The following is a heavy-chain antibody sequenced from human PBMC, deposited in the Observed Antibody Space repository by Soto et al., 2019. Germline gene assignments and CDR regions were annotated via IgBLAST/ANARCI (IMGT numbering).Heavy chain of an antibody. CDR1: GFTFSDYY. V-gene: IGHV3-11*01. J-gene: IGHJ6*02. Sequence: PGGSLRLSCAASGFTFSDYYMSWIRQAPGKGLEWVSYISSSGSTIYYADSVKGRFTISRDNAKNSLYLQMNSLRAEDTAVYYCARGRVDGVPAASPLYYYYGMDVWGQGTTVTVSS. CDR3: ARGRVDGVPAASPLYYYYGMDV. D-gene: IGHD2-2*01. CDR2: ISSSGSTI.